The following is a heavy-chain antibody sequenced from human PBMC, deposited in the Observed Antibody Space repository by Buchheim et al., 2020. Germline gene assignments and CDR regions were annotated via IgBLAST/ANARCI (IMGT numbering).Heavy chain of an antibody. Sequence: QVQLQESGPGLVKPSQTLSLTCTVSGGSISSGSYYWSWIRQPAGKGLEWIGRIYTSGSTKYNPSLKSRVTISVDTSKNQFSLKLSSVTAADTAVYYCARDSEYCSSTSCPAEKRYGMDVGGQGT. V-gene: IGHV4-61*02. CDR2: IYTSGST. J-gene: IGHJ6*02. CDR3: ARDSEYCSSTSCPAEKRYGMDV. CDR1: GGSISSGSYY. D-gene: IGHD2-2*01.